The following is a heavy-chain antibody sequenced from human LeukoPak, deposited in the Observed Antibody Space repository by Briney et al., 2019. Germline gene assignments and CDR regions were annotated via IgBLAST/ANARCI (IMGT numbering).Heavy chain of an antibody. Sequence: GGSLRLSCTVSGFTFSRYWVSWVRQAPGKGLEWVANIKQDGSEKHYVDSVKGRFTITRDNAKNSLYLQMNSLRAEDTAVYYCARSPYSSSHYFDYWGQGTLVTVSS. D-gene: IGHD6-6*01. CDR2: IKQDGSEK. J-gene: IGHJ4*02. CDR3: ARSPYSSSHYFDY. V-gene: IGHV3-7*01. CDR1: GFTFSRYW.